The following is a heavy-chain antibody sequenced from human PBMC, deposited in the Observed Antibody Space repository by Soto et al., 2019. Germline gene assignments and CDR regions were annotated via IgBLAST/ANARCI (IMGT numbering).Heavy chain of an antibody. CDR2: IIPIFGTA. CDR3: ARGSYGVGMDV. D-gene: IGHD4-17*01. J-gene: IGHJ6*02. CDR1: GGPFSSYA. Sequence: GXSVKLSCNASGGPFSSYAIIWVRQAPGQGLEWMGGIIPIFGTANYAQKFQGRVTITADESTSTAYMELSSLRSEDTAVYYCARGSYGVGMDVWGQGTTVTVSS. V-gene: IGHV1-69*13.